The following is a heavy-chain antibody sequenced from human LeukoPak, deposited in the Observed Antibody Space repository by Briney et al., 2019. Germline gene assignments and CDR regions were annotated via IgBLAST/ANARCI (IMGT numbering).Heavy chain of an antibody. Sequence: PSETLSLTCTVSGGSISSYYWSWIRQPARKGLEWIGRIYTSGSTNYNPSLKSRVTKSLDTSKNQFSLKLSSLTAADTAVSYCERAGDSSGYEYYFDYWGQGTLVTVSS. CDR1: GGSISSYY. D-gene: IGHD3-22*01. V-gene: IGHV4-4*07. CDR2: IYTSGST. CDR3: ERAGDSSGYEYYFDY. J-gene: IGHJ4*02.